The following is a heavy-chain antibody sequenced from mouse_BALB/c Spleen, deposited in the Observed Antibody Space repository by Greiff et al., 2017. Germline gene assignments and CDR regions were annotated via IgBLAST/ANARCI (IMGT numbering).Heavy chain of an antibody. V-gene: IGHV5-6-5*01. CDR3: ARGLLQDFDV. D-gene: IGHD1-1*01. J-gene: IGHJ1*01. Sequence: SVKGRFTISRDNARNILYLQMSSLRSEDTAMYYCARGLLQDFDVWGAGTTVTVSS.